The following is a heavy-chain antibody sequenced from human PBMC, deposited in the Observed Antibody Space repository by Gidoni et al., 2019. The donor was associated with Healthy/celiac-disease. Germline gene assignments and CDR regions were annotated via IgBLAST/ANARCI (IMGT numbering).Heavy chain of an antibody. V-gene: IGHV3-73*01. J-gene: IGHJ4*02. CDR2: IRSKANRYAT. Sequence: EVQLVESGGGWVQPGGSLKLSCAASGLTFSGSAMHWVRTASGKGLEGVGRIRSKANRYATEYAASVKGRFTISRDDSKNTAYLPMNRLKTEDTAVYYCTVGVYYNDYWGQGTLVTVSS. CDR3: TVGVYYNDY. D-gene: IGHD2-8*01. CDR1: GLTFSGSA.